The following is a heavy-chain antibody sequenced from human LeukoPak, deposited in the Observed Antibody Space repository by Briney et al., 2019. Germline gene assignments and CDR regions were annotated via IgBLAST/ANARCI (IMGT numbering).Heavy chain of an antibody. V-gene: IGHV4-39*07. CDR1: GGSISSSSYY. J-gene: IGHJ4*02. D-gene: IGHD6-13*01. Sequence: SETLSLTCTVSGGSISSSSYYWGWIRQPPGKGLEWIGSIYYSGSTYHNPSLKSRATISVDASKNQLSLKLSSVTAADTAVYYCASSYSSSWPFDYWGQGTLVTVSS. CDR3: ASSYSSSWPFDY. CDR2: IYYSGST.